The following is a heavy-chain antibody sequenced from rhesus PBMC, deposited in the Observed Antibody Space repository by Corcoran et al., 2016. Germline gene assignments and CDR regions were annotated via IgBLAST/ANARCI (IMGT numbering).Heavy chain of an antibody. V-gene: IGHV3-201*01. D-gene: IGHD3-28*01. CDR2: IIWSGGST. Sequence: EVQLVESGGGVVQPGGSLRLSCAASGFTFDDYAMHWVRQAPGKGLEWVSGIIWSGGSTYYADSVKGLFTISRDNAKNSLYLQMGSLRAEDTALYYCARAKHYYDSGYYTGYFDYWGQGVLVTVSS. CDR3: ARAKHYYDSGYYTGYFDY. J-gene: IGHJ4*01. CDR1: GFTFDDYA.